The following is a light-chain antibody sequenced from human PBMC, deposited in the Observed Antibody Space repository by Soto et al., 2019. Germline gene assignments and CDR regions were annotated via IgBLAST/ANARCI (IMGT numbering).Light chain of an antibody. V-gene: IGLV2-8*01. CDR1: SMDVGGYNY. J-gene: IGLJ2*01. CDR3: SSFAGNNNLV. CDR2: EVS. Sequence: QSALTQPPSASGSPGSQVTIPGTGTSMDVGGYNYVSWYQQHPGKAPKLMISEVSKRPSGVPDRFSGSKSGNTASLTVSGLQAEDEADYYCSSFAGNNNLVFGGGTKLTVL.